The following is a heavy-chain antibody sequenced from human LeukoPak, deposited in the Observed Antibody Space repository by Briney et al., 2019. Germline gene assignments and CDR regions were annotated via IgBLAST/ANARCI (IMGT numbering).Heavy chain of an antibody. Sequence: GASVKVSCKASGYTFTSYDINWVRQATGQGLEWMGRIIPILGIANYAQKFQGRVTITADKSTSTAYMELSSLRSEDTAVYYCATGKNYYYYGMDVWGQGTTVTVSS. J-gene: IGHJ6*02. CDR1: GYTFTSYD. CDR3: ATGKNYYYYGMDV. V-gene: IGHV1-69*04. CDR2: IIPILGIA.